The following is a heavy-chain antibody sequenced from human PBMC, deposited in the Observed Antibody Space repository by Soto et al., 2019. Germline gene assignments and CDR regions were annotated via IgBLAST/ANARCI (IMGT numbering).Heavy chain of an antibody. V-gene: IGHV1-69*13. D-gene: IGHD5-18*01. Sequence: SVKVSCKASGYTFTSYYMHWVRQAPGQGLEWMGGIIPIFGTANYAQKFQGRVTITADESTSTAYMELSSLRSEDTAVYYCARPFTDTAMVKYAFDIWGQGTMVTVSS. CDR3: ARPFTDTAMVKYAFDI. J-gene: IGHJ3*02. CDR1: GYTFTSYY. CDR2: IIPIFGTA.